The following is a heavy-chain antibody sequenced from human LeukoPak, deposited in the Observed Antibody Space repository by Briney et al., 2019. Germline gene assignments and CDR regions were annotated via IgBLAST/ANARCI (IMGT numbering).Heavy chain of an antibody. CDR2: ISYDGSNK. Sequence: PGGSLRLSCAASGFTFSSYAMHWVRQAPGKGLEWVAVISYDGSNKYYADSVKGRFTISRDNSKNTLYLQMNSLRAEDTAVYYCARGGSGYYYLRDSWGQGTLVTVSS. CDR3: ARGGSGYYYLRDS. CDR1: GFTFSSYA. J-gene: IGHJ4*02. V-gene: IGHV3-30*04. D-gene: IGHD3-22*01.